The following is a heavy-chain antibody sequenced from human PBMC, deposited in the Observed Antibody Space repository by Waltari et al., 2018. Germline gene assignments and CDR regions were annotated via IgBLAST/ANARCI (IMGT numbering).Heavy chain of an antibody. D-gene: IGHD7-27*01. CDR1: GFTFSSYS. CDR3: ARELGFDAFDI. CDR2: ISSSSTI. Sequence: EVQLVESGGGLVQPGGSLRLSCAASGFTFSSYSMNWVRQAPGKGLEWVSYISSSSTIYYADSVKGRFTISRDNAKNSLYLQMNSLRAEDTAVYYCARELGFDAFDIWGQGTMVTVSS. V-gene: IGHV3-48*01. J-gene: IGHJ3*02.